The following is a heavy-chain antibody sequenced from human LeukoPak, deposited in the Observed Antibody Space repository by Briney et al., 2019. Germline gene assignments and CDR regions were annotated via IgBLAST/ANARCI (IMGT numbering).Heavy chain of an antibody. D-gene: IGHD6-13*01. CDR1: GYTFTGYY. CDR2: INPNSGGT. J-gene: IGHJ4*02. V-gene: IGHV1-2*02. CDR3: ARDRIAAPDIDNLFHY. Sequence: ASVKVSCKASGYTFTGYYLHWVRQAPGQGLEWMGWINPNSGGTNYAQKFQGRVTMTRDTSISTAYMELSRLRSDDTAVYYCARDRIAAPDIDNLFHYWGQGTLVTVSS.